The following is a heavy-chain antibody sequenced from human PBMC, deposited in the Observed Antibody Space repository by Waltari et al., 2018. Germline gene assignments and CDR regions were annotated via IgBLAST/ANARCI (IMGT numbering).Heavy chain of an antibody. D-gene: IGHD2-21*01. V-gene: IGHV3-66*01. CDR3: ARGFPFLGGFDP. Sequence: EVQLVESGGGLVKPGGSLRLSCAASGFTFSSYSMNWVRQAPGKGLGWVSVIYSGGSTYYADSVKGRFTISRDNSKNTLYLQMNSLRAEDTAVYYCARGFPFLGGFDPWGQGTLVTVSS. CDR2: IYSGGST. CDR1: GFTFSSYS. J-gene: IGHJ5*02.